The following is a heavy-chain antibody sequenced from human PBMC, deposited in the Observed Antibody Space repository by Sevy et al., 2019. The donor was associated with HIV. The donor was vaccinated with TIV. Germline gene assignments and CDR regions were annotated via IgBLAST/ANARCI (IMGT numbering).Heavy chain of an antibody. D-gene: IGHD3-10*01. J-gene: IGHJ3*01. CDR3: ARGGSDAFDF. V-gene: IGHV3-13*01. CDR1: GFNLRTYD. CDR2: IGTAGDT. Sequence: GGSLRLSCAASGFNLRTYDMHWVRQAPGKGLEWVSAIGTAGDTSYPASVKGRFTISRENARNSLHLQMNNLGVVDTAMYFCARGGSDAFDFWGRGAMVTVSS.